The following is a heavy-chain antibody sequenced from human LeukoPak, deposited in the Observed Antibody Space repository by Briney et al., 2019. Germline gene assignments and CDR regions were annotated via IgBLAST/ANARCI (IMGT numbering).Heavy chain of an antibody. CDR1: GGTVISYA. J-gene: IGHJ5*02. Sequence: SVRVSCKASGGTVISYAISWVRQAPGQGREWMGGIIPIFGTANYAQKFQGRVTITTDESTSTAYMELSSLRSEDTAVYYCARVGYSSSGRFDPWGQGTLVTVSS. CDR2: IIPIFGTA. V-gene: IGHV1-69*05. CDR3: ARVGYSSSGRFDP. D-gene: IGHD6-6*01.